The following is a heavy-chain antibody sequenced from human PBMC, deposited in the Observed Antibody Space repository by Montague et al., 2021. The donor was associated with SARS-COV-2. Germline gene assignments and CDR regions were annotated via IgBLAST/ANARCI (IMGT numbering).Heavy chain of an antibody. J-gene: IGHJ4*02. V-gene: IGHV4-39*07. CDR1: GGSISSDEYY. CDR2: IYYSGST. CDR3: ARGARQGYGFRLGSFDS. Sequence: SETLSLTCTVSGGSISSDEYYWGWIRQPPGKGLEWIGSIYYSGSTYYNPSHKSRVTISVDTSKNQFSLKLNSVTAADTAVYYCARGARQGYGFRLGSFDSWGQGTLVTVSS. D-gene: IGHD3-10*01.